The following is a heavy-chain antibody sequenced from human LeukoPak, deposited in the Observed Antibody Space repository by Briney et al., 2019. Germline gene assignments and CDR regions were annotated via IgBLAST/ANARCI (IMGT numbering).Heavy chain of an antibody. Sequence: GGSLRLSCVASGLTSSSYGMHWVRRAPGTGREGWALIPKDGSNKYYGDSVKGRFTISRDISKNTLILQMNSLGAEDKAVYYCAKDRSNWFDAWGHGTLVTVSS. V-gene: IGHV3-30*02. CDR3: AKDRSNWFDA. CDR2: IPKDGSNK. J-gene: IGHJ5*01. CDR1: GLTSSSYG. D-gene: IGHD2/OR15-2a*01.